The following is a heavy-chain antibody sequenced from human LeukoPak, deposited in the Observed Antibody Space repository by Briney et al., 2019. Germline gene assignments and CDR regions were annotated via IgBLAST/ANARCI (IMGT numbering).Heavy chain of an antibody. CDR1: EFTFSVSA. CDR3: VRYRMLTGNDYN. Sequence: PGGSLRLSCAASEFTFSVSAMHWVRQASGKGLEWLGRIRSKVNNYASAYAASVTGRFTISRDDSKNTAYLQMNSLKTEDAAVYYCVRYRMLTGNDYNWGQGTLVTVSS. J-gene: IGHJ4*02. D-gene: IGHD3-9*01. CDR2: IRSKVNNYAS. V-gene: IGHV3-73*01.